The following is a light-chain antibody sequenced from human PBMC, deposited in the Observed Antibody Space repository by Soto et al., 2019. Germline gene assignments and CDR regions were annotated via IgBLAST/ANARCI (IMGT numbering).Light chain of an antibody. Sequence: QSALTQPASVSESPGQSITISCTATSSDVGDFHYVSWYQQHPDKAPRLIIYEVTKRPSGVSTRFSASKSGNTASLTISGLQADDEATYYCSSFSRSGIFGPGTKLTVL. CDR3: SSFSRSGI. CDR2: EVT. J-gene: IGLJ1*01. CDR1: SSDVGDFHY. V-gene: IGLV2-14*01.